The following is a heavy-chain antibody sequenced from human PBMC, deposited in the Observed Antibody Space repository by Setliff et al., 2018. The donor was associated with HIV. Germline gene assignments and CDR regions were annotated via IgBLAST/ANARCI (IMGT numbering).Heavy chain of an antibody. J-gene: IGHJ6*03. D-gene: IGHD5-18*01. CDR2: INPNGGGT. V-gene: IGHV1-2*02. CDR3: ARDRASYGGYTYGNYYMDV. CDR1: GYTFTDYY. Sequence: ASVKVSCKASGYTFTDYYIHWVRQAPGQGLEWMGWINPNGGGTNYAQKFQGRVTMTRDTSISTAYMELNRLRSDDTAMYYCARDRASYGGYTYGNYYMDVWGKGTTVTVSS.